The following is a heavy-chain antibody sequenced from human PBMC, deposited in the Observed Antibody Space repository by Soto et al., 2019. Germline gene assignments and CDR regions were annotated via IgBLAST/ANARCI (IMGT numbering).Heavy chain of an antibody. CDR2: ISASGSNG. CDR1: GFTFSTYV. J-gene: IGHJ4*02. Sequence: PGGSLRLSCAASGFTFSTYVMAWVRQAPGRGLEWVSGISASGSNGFYTDSVKGRFIISRDNSKNTLYLQTNSLRVDDTALYFCAKGDSDYYFDSLGQGTLVTVSS. D-gene: IGHD4-4*01. V-gene: IGHV3-23*01. CDR3: AKGDSDYYFDS.